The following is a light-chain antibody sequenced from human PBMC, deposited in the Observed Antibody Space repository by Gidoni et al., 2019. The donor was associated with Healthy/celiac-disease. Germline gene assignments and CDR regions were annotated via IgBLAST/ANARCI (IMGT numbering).Light chain of an antibody. V-gene: IGKV3-20*01. CDR3: QRNGRSPCT. CDR1: QSVSSSY. Sequence: ELVFTQSPGTLSLSPGERAPLSCRASQSVSSSYFSCYQQQPGQAPRLLIDGSSSRATGTPDRFSGGGAGTYITLTSSRLEDEDFEEYYWQRNGRSPCTFGQGTKVEIK. J-gene: IGKJ1*01. CDR2: GSS.